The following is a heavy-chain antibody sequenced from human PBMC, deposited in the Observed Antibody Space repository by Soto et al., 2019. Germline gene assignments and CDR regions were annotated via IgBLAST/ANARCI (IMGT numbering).Heavy chain of an antibody. CDR2: IYHSGST. Sequence: SETLSLTCAVSGGSISSGGYSWSWIRQPPGKGLEWIGYIYHSGSTYYNPSLKRRVTISVDRSKNQFSLKLSSVTAADTAVYYCARGSAEYSSSSPFDYWGQGTLVTVSS. CDR3: ARGSAEYSSSSPFDY. D-gene: IGHD6-6*01. CDR1: GGSISSGGYS. J-gene: IGHJ4*02. V-gene: IGHV4-30-2*01.